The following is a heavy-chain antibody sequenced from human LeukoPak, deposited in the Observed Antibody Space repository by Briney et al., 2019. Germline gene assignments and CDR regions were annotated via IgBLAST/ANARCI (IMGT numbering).Heavy chain of an antibody. CDR3: AKDSVVGARTSGMDV. D-gene: IGHD1-26*01. Sequence: GGSLRLSCAASGFTFSSYAMSWVRQAPGKGLEWVSAISGSGGSTYYADSEKGRFTISRDYSKNTLYLQMNSLRAEDTAVYYCAKDSVVGARTSGMDVWGQGTTVTVSS. V-gene: IGHV3-23*01. CDR2: ISGSGGST. J-gene: IGHJ6*02. CDR1: GFTFSSYA.